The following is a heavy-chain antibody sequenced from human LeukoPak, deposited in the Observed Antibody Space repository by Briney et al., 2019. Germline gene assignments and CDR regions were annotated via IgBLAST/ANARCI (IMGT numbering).Heavy chain of an antibody. CDR3: ARGWSTAVYYYDSSGYYFH. V-gene: IGHV3-21*01. J-gene: IGHJ4*02. CDR1: GFTFSSYN. CDR2: ISSSSYI. D-gene: IGHD3-22*01. Sequence: GGSLRLSCAASGFTFSSYNMNWVRQAPGKGLEWVSSISSSSYIYYADSVKGRFAISRDNAKNSLYLQMNSLRAEDTAVYYCARGWSTAVYYYDSSGYYFHWGQGTLVTVSS.